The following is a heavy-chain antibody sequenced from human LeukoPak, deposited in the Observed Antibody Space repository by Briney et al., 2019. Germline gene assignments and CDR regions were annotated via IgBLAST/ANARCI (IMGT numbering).Heavy chain of an antibody. CDR2: ISSNGGST. CDR3: ARSTWQLLRILDY. CDR1: GFTFSSYA. V-gene: IGHV3-64*01. J-gene: IGHJ4*02. Sequence: GGSLRLSCAASGFTFSSYAMHWVRQAPGKGLEYVSAISSNGGSTSYANSVKGRFTISRDNSKNTLYLQMGSLRDEDTAVYYCARSTWQLLRILDYWGQGTLVTVSS. D-gene: IGHD1-26*01.